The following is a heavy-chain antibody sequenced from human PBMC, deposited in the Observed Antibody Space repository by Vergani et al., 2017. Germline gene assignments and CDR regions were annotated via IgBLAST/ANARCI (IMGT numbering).Heavy chain of an antibody. Sequence: QVQLVESGGGVVQRGGVPETLLCNVWIHFEYYDMQWIRQGPGKGLEFVAFIQFDGSNQYYADSVKGRFTLSRDFSKNTLYLQMNSLRTDDTATYYCAKHFRGWGIDYWGQGTQVIVSS. CDR3: AKHFRGWGIDY. V-gene: IGHV3-30*02. D-gene: IGHD3-16*01. CDR2: IQFDGSNQ. J-gene: IGHJ4*02. CDR1: IHFEYYD.